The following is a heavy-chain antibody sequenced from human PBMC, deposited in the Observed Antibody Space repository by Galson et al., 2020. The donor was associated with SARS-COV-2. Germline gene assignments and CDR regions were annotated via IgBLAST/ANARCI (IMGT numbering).Heavy chain of an antibody. D-gene: IGHD2-2*01. CDR2: IDPSGGTT. V-gene: IGHV1-46*01. CDR1: GYTFIDYY. Sequence: ASVKVSCKASGYTFIDYYIHWVRQAPGQGLEWMGIIDPSGGTTSSAQKFQARVTWTRDTSTSTVYMVLRSLRSEDRAVYYCARGGQLDFYGRDVWGQGTAVTVS. CDR3: ARGGQLDFYGRDV. J-gene: IGHJ6*02.